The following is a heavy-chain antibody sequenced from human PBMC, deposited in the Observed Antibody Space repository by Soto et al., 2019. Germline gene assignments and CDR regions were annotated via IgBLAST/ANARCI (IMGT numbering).Heavy chain of an antibody. D-gene: IGHD6-19*01. V-gene: IGHV3-48*02. Sequence: EVQLVESGGALVQPGGSLRLSCAASGFKFSIYSMNWVRQAPGKGLEWSAYITSDTKTIKYADSVKGRFTISRDNAKNYVYLQMNRLSDEDTAVYYCARSVEGHFDYWGQGTVVTVSS. CDR1: GFKFSIYS. CDR2: ITSDTKTI. J-gene: IGHJ4*02. CDR3: ARSVEGHFDY.